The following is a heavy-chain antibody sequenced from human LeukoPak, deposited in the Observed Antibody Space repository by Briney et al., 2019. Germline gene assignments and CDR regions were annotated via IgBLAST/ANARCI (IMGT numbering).Heavy chain of an antibody. D-gene: IGHD3-22*01. Sequence: GRSLRLSYAASGFTFSSYGMHWVRQAPGKGLEWVAVISYDGSNKYYADSVKGRFTISRDNSKNTLYLQMNSLRAEDTAVYYCAKDGGPYYYDSSGYYYYYYYYGMDVWGQGTTVTVSS. CDR2: ISYDGSNK. CDR1: GFTFSSYG. V-gene: IGHV3-30*18. CDR3: AKDGGPYYYDSSGYYYYYYYYGMDV. J-gene: IGHJ6*02.